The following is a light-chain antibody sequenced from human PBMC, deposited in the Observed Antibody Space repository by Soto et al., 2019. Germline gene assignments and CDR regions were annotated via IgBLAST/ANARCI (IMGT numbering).Light chain of an antibody. Sequence: QSALTQPASVSGSPGQSITISCTGTNSDVGGYNYVSWYQQRPGKAPKLIISEVSARPSGVSNRFSGSKSGNTASLTISGLRAEDAADYFCSSYTSRSTLVFGVGTKLTVL. J-gene: IGLJ3*02. V-gene: IGLV2-14*01. CDR1: NSDVGGYNY. CDR3: SSYTSRSTLV. CDR2: EVS.